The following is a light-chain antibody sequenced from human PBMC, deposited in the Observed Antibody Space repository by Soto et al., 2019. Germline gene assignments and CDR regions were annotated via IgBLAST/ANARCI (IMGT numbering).Light chain of an antibody. CDR1: QSISTF. Sequence: DIQMTQSPSSLSASVGDGVTISCRASQSISTFLSWYQQKPGKAPKLLIYAASSLLSGVPSRFSGSGAGAEFTLTISSLQPEDFATYYCQQSYSSLFTFGPGTKVDLK. CDR2: AAS. J-gene: IGKJ3*01. V-gene: IGKV1-39*01. CDR3: QQSYSSLFT.